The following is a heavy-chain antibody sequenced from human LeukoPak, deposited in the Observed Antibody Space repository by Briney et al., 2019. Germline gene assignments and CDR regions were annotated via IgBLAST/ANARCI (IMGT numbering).Heavy chain of an antibody. Sequence: QAGGSLRLSCAASGFTFSSYAMHWVRQAPGKGLEWVAVISYDGSNKYYADSVKGRFIISRDNSKNTLYLQMNSLRAEDTAVYYCARERPGIAAAPHDYWGQGTLVTVSS. V-gene: IGHV3-30-3*01. D-gene: IGHD6-13*01. CDR1: GFTFSSYA. CDR2: ISYDGSNK. CDR3: ARERPGIAAAPHDY. J-gene: IGHJ4*02.